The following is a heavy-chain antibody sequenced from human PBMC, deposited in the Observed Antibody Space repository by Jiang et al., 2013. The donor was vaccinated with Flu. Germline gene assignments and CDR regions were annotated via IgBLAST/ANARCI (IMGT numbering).Heavy chain of an antibody. J-gene: IGHJ2*01. Sequence: GAEVKKPGESLKISCKGSGYSFTSYWIGWVRQMPGKGLEWMGIIYPGDSDTRYSPSFQGQVIISADKSISTAYLQWSSLKASDTAMYYCARSRDSGYDYRYWYFDLWGRGTLVTVSS. CDR3: ARSRDSGYDYRYWYFDL. V-gene: IGHV5-51*03. D-gene: IGHD5-12*01. CDR2: IYPGDSDT. CDR1: GYSFTSYW.